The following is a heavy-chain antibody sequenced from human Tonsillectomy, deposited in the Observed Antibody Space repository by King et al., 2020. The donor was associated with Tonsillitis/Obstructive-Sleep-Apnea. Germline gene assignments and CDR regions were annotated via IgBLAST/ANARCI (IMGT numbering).Heavy chain of an antibody. CDR1: GFTFSSYA. J-gene: IGHJ4*02. D-gene: IGHD3-16*01. CDR3: ARDRAWVLWGEVRSFDY. V-gene: IGHV3-30*04. Sequence: VQLVESGGGVVQPGRSLRLSCAASGFTFSSYAMHWVRQAPGKGLEWVAVISFDGSNKYYADSVKGRFTISRENSKNTVYLQMNSLRAEDTALYYCARDRAWVLWGEVRSFDYWGQGTLVTVSS. CDR2: ISFDGSNK.